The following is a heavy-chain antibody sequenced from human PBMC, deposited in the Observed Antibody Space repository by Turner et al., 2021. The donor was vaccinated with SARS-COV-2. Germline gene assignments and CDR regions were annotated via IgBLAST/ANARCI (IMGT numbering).Heavy chain of an antibody. CDR2: IKQDGSET. CDR1: GFTFNNHW. V-gene: IGHV3-7*01. CDR3: ARGSGWVADY. J-gene: IGHJ4*02. Sequence: EVQLAESGGGLVQPGGSLRLSCAASGFTFNNHWMNWVRQAPGKGLEWVAIIKQDGSETLYVDSVKGRFTISRDNAKNSLYLQMNSLRAEDTAIYYCARGSGWVADYRGQGTLVTVSS. D-gene: IGHD6-19*01.